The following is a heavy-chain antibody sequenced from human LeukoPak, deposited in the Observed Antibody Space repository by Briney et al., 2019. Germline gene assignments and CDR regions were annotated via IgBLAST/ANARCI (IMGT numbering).Heavy chain of an antibody. CDR2: INLNSGGT. Sequence: GASVKVSCKASGYTFTDYYMHWVRQAPGQGLEWMGWINLNSGGTNFAQRFQGRVTMTRDTSISTAYMDLSRLISDDTAVYYCARDAGYCTGGSCWYFAHWGQGTLVTVSS. J-gene: IGHJ4*02. CDR3: ARDAGYCTGGSCWYFAH. D-gene: IGHD2-15*01. CDR1: GYTFTDYY. V-gene: IGHV1-2*02.